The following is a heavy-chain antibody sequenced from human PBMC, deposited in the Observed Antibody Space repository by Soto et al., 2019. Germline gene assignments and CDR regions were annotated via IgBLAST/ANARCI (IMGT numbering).Heavy chain of an antibody. J-gene: IGHJ4*02. V-gene: IGHV3-21*01. CDR3: ARLTSHDSSGYYCY. Sequence: EVQLVESGGGLVKPGGSLRLSCAASGFTFSSYSMNWVRQAPGKGLEWVSSISSSSSYIYYADSVKGRFTISRDNAKNSLYLQMNSLRAEDTAVYYCARLTSHDSSGYYCYWGQGTLVTVSS. D-gene: IGHD3-22*01. CDR2: ISSSSSYI. CDR1: GFTFSSYS.